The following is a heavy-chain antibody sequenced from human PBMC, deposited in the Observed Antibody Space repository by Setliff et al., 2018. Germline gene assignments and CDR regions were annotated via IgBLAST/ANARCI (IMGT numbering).Heavy chain of an antibody. CDR3: TVYNTGSSKDHY. J-gene: IGHJ4*02. V-gene: IGHV4-59*03. D-gene: IGHD2-8*02. CDR2: IYYSGST. CDR1: GGSISSYY. Sequence: PSETLSLTCTVSGGSISSYYWSWIRQPPGKGLEWIGYIYYSGSTYYNPSLKSRVTISVDPSKNQFSLKLSSVTAADTALYYCTVYNTGSSKDHYWGQGTPVTVSS.